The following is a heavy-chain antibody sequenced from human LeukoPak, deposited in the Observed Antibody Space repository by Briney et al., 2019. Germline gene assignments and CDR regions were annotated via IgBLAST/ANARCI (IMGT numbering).Heavy chain of an antibody. CDR1: GFTFSSYW. D-gene: IGHD6-6*01. CDR2: INSDGSST. V-gene: IGHV3-74*01. J-gene: IGHJ4*02. CDR3: ARPHYSSSTAPPNY. Sequence: GESLRLSCAASGFTFSSYWMHWVRQAPGKGLVWVSRINSDGSSTSYADSVKGRFTISRDNAKNTLYLQMNSLRAEDTAVYYCARPHYSSSTAPPNYWGQGTLVTVSS.